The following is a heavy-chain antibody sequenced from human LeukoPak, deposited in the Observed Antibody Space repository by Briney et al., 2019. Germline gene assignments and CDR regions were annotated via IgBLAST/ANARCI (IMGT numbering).Heavy chain of an antibody. J-gene: IGHJ4*02. CDR2: ISAYNGNT. CDR3: ARGVVYGSGMVPFDY. D-gene: IGHD3-10*01. Sequence: ASVKVSCKASGYTFTSYAISWVRQAPGQGLEWMRWISAYNGNTNYAQKLQGRVTMTTDTSTSTAYMELRSLRSDDTAVYYCARGVVYGSGMVPFDYWGQGTLVTVSS. CDR1: GYTFTSYA. V-gene: IGHV1-18*04.